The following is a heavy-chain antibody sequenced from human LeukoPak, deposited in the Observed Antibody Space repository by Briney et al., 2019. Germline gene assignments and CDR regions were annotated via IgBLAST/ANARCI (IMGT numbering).Heavy chain of an antibody. CDR1: GFTFSSYA. CDR2: ISYDGSKK. J-gene: IGHJ4*02. Sequence: GGSLRLSCAASGFTFSSYAMHWVRQAPGKGLEWVAIISYDGSKKYYADSVKGRFTISRDNSKNTMYLQMNSLRAEDTAVYYCARDPGCSGGSCYFYFDYWGQGTLVTVSS. V-gene: IGHV3-30*04. D-gene: IGHD2-15*01. CDR3: ARDPGCSGGSCYFYFDY.